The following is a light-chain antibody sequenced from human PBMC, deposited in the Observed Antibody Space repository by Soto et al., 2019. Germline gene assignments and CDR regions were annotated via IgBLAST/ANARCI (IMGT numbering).Light chain of an antibody. CDR2: GAS. CDR3: QQYGSSGT. V-gene: IGKV3-20*01. CDR1: QSVSNNY. Sequence: EIVLTQSPGTLSLSPGERATLSCRASQSVSNNYLAWYQQKPGQAPRLLIYGASNRATGIPDRFSGSGSGTDFTLTISRLETEDFAVYYCQQYGSSGTFGQGPKVDIX. J-gene: IGKJ1*01.